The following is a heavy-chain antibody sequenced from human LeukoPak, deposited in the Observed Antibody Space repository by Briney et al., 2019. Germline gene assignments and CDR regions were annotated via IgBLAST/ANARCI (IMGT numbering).Heavy chain of an antibody. CDR2: INHSGST. Sequence: SETLSLTCAVYGGSFSGYYWSWIRQPPGKGLVWLGEINHSGSTNYNPSLKSRVTISADTSKNQFSLKLSSVTAADTAVYYCARDLVGSGLTTFDYWGQGTLVTVSS. J-gene: IGHJ4*02. V-gene: IGHV4-34*01. CDR1: GGSFSGYY. CDR3: ARDLVGSGLTTFDY. D-gene: IGHD3-3*01.